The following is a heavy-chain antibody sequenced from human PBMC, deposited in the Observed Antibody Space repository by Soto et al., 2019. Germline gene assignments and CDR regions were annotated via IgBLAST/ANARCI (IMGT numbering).Heavy chain of an antibody. CDR3: ACLYNWNGWSDY. CDR2: IYSSGST. Sequence: QVQLQEAGPGLVKPSETLSLTCTVSGVSMTSYYWRWIRQPAGKGLEWIGRIYSSGSTNYNPSLNSRVTMSIDTSKNQFSLKLSSVTAADTAVYYCACLYNWNGWSDYWCQGTLVTVSS. V-gene: IGHV4-4*07. J-gene: IGHJ4*02. D-gene: IGHD1-20*01. CDR1: GVSMTSYY.